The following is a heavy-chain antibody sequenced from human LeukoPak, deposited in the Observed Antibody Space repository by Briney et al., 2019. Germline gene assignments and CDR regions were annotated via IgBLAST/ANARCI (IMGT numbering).Heavy chain of an antibody. D-gene: IGHD6-6*01. J-gene: IGHJ4*02. Sequence: ASVKVSCKASGYTFTSYGISWVRQAPGQGLEWMGWISAYNGNTNYAQKLQGRVTMTRDTSTSTVYMELSSLRSEDTAVYYCARTYSSSSKGPSFDYWGQGTLVTVSS. CDR3: ARTYSSSSKGPSFDY. V-gene: IGHV1-18*01. CDR2: ISAYNGNT. CDR1: GYTFTSYG.